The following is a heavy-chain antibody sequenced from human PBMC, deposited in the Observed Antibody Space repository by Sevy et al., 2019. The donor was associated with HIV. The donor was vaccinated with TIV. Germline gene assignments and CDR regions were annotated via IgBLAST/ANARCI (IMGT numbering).Heavy chain of an antibody. D-gene: IGHD5-18*01. V-gene: IGHV3-30-3*01. Sequence: GGSLRLSCAASGFTFSSYAMHWVRQAPGKGLEWVAVISYDGSNKYYADSVKGRFTISRDNSKNTLYLQMNSLRAEDTAVYYCARDDLRVDTAMVTCPIYYYYYMDVWGKGTTVTVSS. CDR1: GFTFSSYA. CDR2: ISYDGSNK. CDR3: ARDDLRVDTAMVTCPIYYYYYMDV. J-gene: IGHJ6*03.